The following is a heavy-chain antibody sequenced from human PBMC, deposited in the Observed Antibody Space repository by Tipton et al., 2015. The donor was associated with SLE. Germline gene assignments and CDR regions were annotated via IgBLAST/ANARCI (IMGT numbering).Heavy chain of an antibody. V-gene: IGHV4-30-2*05. CDR2: IFHSGSP. CDR3: PIYYHDSTGLHWFDP. CDR1: GASIGSGGYS. J-gene: IGHJ5*02. Sequence: TLSLTCAVSGASIGSGGYSWNWIRQPPGKGLQWIGYIFHSGSPYYNPSLKSRVTISLDMSKNQFSLRLSSVTAADTAVYYCPIYYHDSTGLHWFDPWGQGTLVTVSS. D-gene: IGHD3-22*01.